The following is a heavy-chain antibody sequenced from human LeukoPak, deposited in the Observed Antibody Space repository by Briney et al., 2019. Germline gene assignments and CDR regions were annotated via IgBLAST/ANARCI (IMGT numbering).Heavy chain of an antibody. CDR2: INHSGST. Sequence: SETLSLTCAVYGGSFSGYYWSWIRQPPGKGLEWIGEINHSGSTNYNPSLKSRVTISVDTSKNQFSLKLSSVTAADTAVYYCARGADSSDSEGVIDYWGQGTLVTVSS. CDR1: GGSFSGYY. D-gene: IGHD3-22*01. J-gene: IGHJ4*02. V-gene: IGHV4-34*01. CDR3: ARGADSSDSEGVIDY.